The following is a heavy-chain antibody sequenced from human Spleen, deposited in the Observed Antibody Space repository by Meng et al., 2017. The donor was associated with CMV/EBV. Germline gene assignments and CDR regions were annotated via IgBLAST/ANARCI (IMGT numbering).Heavy chain of an antibody. D-gene: IGHD4-17*01. CDR3: ARSPAGDFEYFQH. V-gene: IGHV4-39*07. Sequence: SETLSLTCTVSGGSISSSSYYWGWILQPPGQRLEWIGSIYYSGNTYYNPSLESRVTMSLETSKNQFSLKLTSVTAADTAAYYCARSPAGDFEYFQHWGQGTLVTVSS. CDR2: IYYSGNT. CDR1: GGSISSSSYY. J-gene: IGHJ1*01.